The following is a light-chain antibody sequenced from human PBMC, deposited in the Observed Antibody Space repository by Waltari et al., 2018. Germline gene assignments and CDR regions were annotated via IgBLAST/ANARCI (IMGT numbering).Light chain of an antibody. CDR1: QGISSN. Sequence: IQLTQSPSSLSASVGDRVTITCRASQGISSNLAWYQQKPGKAPKLLISAASTLQSGVRIRFSGSGSGTDFTLTLSSLQPEDCATYYCQQLNSYPITFGQGTRLEIK. CDR3: QQLNSYPIT. V-gene: IGKV1-9*01. J-gene: IGKJ5*01. CDR2: AAS.